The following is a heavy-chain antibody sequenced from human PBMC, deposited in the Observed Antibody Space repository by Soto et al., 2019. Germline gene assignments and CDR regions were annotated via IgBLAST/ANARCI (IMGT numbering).Heavy chain of an antibody. Sequence: QVQLQESGPGLVKPSETLSLTCTVSGGSISSYYWSWIRQPPGTGLEWIGDIYYSGSTNYNPSLRSRVTLPVDTSKNHFSMRLNSMTAADTAVYYCARHNYGSGSTYFDYWCQGTLVTVSS. CDR3: ARHNYGSGSTYFDY. CDR1: GGSISSYY. J-gene: IGHJ4*02. D-gene: IGHD3-10*01. V-gene: IGHV4-59*08. CDR2: IYYSGST.